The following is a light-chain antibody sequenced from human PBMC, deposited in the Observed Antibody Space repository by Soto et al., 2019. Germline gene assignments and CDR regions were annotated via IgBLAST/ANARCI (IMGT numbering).Light chain of an antibody. J-gene: IGKJ2*01. Sequence: EIVLTQSPGTLSLSPGERATLSCRASQSISSSLLAWYQQKAGQGPRLLIYGASSRATGIPDRFSGSGSGTDFTLPISRLEPDDFAVYYCQQSDTSPPMYTFGQGTKRELK. V-gene: IGKV3-20*01. CDR2: GAS. CDR1: QSISSSL. CDR3: QQSDTSPPMYT.